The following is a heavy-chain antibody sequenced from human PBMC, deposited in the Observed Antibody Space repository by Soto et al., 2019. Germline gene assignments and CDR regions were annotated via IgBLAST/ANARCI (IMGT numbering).Heavy chain of an antibody. Sequence: EVQLLEYGGGLVQPGGSLRLSCAASGFTFSNYVMSWLRQPPGKGLEWVSTISNSGSNRYYAESVKGRLTNSRVTSNNTQYPQMNTLRPEHTALYYCARRRRTSPHYSYYMDVWGTGTTATVSS. CDR1: GFTFSNYV. V-gene: IGHV3-23*01. CDR3: ARRRRTSPHYSYYMDV. CDR2: ISNSGSNR. J-gene: IGHJ6*03.